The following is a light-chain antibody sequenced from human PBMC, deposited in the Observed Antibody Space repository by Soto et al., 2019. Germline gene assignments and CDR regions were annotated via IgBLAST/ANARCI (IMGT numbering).Light chain of an antibody. Sequence: DIQMTQSPSSLSASVGDRVTITCRASQSISSYLNWYQQKPGKAPKLLIYAASSLQSGVPSRFSGSGSGTDFPLTISSLQPEHFETYYCKQSYSTLWTVGQGTKVDIK. CDR2: AAS. V-gene: IGKV1-39*01. CDR1: QSISSY. CDR3: KQSYSTLWT. J-gene: IGKJ1*01.